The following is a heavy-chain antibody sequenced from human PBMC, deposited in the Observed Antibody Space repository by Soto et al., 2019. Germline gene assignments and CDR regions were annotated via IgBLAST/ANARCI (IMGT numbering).Heavy chain of an antibody. J-gene: IGHJ4*02. Sequence: WTWIRQHPGEGLEWIGHIYFTGATYSNPSLRSRLTMSVDTSKNQFSLKLTSVTAADTATYYCASTPRRGYSYGIDYWGQGTLVTVSS. CDR3: ASTPRRGYSYGIDY. V-gene: IGHV4-31*02. D-gene: IGHD2-21*02. CDR2: IYFTGAT.